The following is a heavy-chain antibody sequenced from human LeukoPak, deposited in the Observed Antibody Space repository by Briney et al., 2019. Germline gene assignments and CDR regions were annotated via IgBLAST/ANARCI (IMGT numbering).Heavy chain of an antibody. CDR2: INPSGGST. Sequence: ASVKVSCKASGYTFTSYYMHWVRQAPGQGLEWMGIINPSGGSTSYAQKFQGRVTMTRDTSTSTVYMELSSLRSEDTAVYYCAREYYYDSSGYRPDAFDIWGQGTMVTASS. CDR3: AREYYYDSSGYRPDAFDI. J-gene: IGHJ3*02. CDR1: GYTFTSYY. V-gene: IGHV1-46*01. D-gene: IGHD3-22*01.